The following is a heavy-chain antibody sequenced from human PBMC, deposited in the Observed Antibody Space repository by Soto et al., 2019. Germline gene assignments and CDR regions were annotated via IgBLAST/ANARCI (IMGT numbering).Heavy chain of an antibody. J-gene: IGHJ4*02. CDR2: ISSSGSTI. V-gene: IGHV3-48*03. Sequence: EVQLVESGGGLVQPGGSLRLSCAASGFTFSSYEMNWVHQAPGKGLEWVSYISSSGSTIYYADSVKGRFTISRDNAKNSLYLQMNSLRAEDTAVYYCARSVAAIFDYWGQGTLVTVSS. CDR1: GFTFSSYE. D-gene: IGHD2-15*01. CDR3: ARSVAAIFDY.